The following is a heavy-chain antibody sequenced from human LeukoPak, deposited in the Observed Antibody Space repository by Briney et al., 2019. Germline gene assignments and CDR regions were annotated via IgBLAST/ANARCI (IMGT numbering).Heavy chain of an antibody. CDR1: GGSFSGYY. V-gene: IGHV4-34*01. Sequence: SETLSLTCAVYGGSFSGYYWSWIRQPPGKGLEWIGEINHSGSTNYNPSLKSRATISLDTSKNQFSLRLTSVTAADTAVYYCARGRPPSFFDYWGQGTLVTVSS. CDR3: ARGRPPSFFDY. D-gene: IGHD3-16*02. J-gene: IGHJ4*02. CDR2: INHSGST.